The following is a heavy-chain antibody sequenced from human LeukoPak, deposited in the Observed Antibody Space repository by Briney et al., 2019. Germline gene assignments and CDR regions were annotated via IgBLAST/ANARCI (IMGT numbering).Heavy chain of an antibody. J-gene: IGHJ5*02. V-gene: IGHV4-59*08. Sequence: SETLSLTCTVSGGSITGYYWSWIRQPPGKGLEWVGYIFSSGSTNYNPSLKSRVTISLDTSKSQFSLKLISVTASDTAVYYCARLTKFLTTYYPTPWGQETLVTVSS. D-gene: IGHD2/OR15-2a*01. CDR1: GGSITGYY. CDR3: ARLTKFLTTYYPTP. CDR2: IFSSGST.